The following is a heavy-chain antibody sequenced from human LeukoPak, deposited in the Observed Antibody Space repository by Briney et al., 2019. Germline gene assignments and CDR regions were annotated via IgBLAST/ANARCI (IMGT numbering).Heavy chain of an antibody. CDR2: ISSSSTI. Sequence: GGSLRLSCAASGFTFSSYSMNWVRQAPGERLEWVSSISSSSTIYYADSVKGRFTISRDNAKNSLYLQMNSLRAEDTAVYYCARGRTWNYFDYWGQGTLVTVSS. D-gene: IGHD1-1*01. CDR1: GFTFSSYS. J-gene: IGHJ4*02. CDR3: ARGRTWNYFDY. V-gene: IGHV3-48*01.